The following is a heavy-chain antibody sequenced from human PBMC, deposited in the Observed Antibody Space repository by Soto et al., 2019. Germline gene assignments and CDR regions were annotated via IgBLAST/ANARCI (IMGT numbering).Heavy chain of an antibody. Sequence: TGGSLRLSCAASGFTFSSYSMNWVRQAPGKGLEWVSSISSSSSYIYYADSVKGRFTISRDNAKNSLYLQMNSLRAEDTAVYYCARDPPPSWYSSSWLSYFDYWGQGTLVTVSS. V-gene: IGHV3-21*01. D-gene: IGHD6-13*01. J-gene: IGHJ4*02. CDR3: ARDPPPSWYSSSWLSYFDY. CDR2: ISSSSSYI. CDR1: GFTFSSYS.